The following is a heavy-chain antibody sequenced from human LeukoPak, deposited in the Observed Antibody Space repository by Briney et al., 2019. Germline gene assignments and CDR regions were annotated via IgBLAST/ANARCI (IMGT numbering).Heavy chain of an antibody. V-gene: IGHV4-59*12. CDR3: AKYGGYRGFDP. J-gene: IGHJ5*02. CDR1: SVSISNNY. D-gene: IGHD5-12*01. CDR2: IYFSGST. Sequence: SETLSLTCTVSSVSISNNYLSWIRQPPGKGLEWIGSIYFSGSTYYNPSLKSRVTISVDASKTQFSLKLIPVTAADTAVYYCAKYGGYRGFDPWGQGTLVTVSS.